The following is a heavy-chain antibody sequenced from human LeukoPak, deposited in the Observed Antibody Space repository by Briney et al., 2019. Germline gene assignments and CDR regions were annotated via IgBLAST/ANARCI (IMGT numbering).Heavy chain of an antibody. CDR1: GGSISSYY. J-gene: IGHJ1*01. D-gene: IGHD2-2*02. V-gene: IGHV4-4*07. Sequence: SETLSLTCTVSGGSISSYYWSWIRQPAGKGLEWIGRIYTSGSTNYDPSLKSRVTMSVDTSKNQFSLKLSSVTAADTAVYYCARDGCSSTSCYTYEYFQHWGQGTLVTVSS. CDR3: ARDGCSSTSCYTYEYFQH. CDR2: IYTSGST.